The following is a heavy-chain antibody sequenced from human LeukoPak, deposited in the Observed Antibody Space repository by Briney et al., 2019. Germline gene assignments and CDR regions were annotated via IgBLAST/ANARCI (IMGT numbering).Heavy chain of an antibody. V-gene: IGHV6-1*01. CDR3: AREGTVAGTMASLEFDY. CDR2: TYYRSKWYN. J-gene: IGHJ4*02. CDR1: GDSVSSNSAA. D-gene: IGHD6-19*01. Sequence: SQTLSLTCAISGDSVSSNSAAWNWIRQSPSRGLEWLGRTYYRSKWYNDYAVSVKSRITINPDTSKNQFSLQLNSVPPEDTAVYYCAREGTVAGTMASLEFDYWGQGTLVTVSS.